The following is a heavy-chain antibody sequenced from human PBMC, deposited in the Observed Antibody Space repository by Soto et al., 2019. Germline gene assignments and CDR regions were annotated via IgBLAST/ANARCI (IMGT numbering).Heavy chain of an antibody. V-gene: IGHV3-33*01. CDR3: AREGTGDGSYYYYGMDV. D-gene: IGHD7-27*01. CDR1: GFTFSSYG. Sequence: QVQLVESGGGVVQPGRSLRLSCGASGFTFSSYGMHWVRQAPGKGLEWVAVIWYDGSNKYYADSVKGRFTISRDNSKNTLYLQMNSLRAEDTAVYYCAREGTGDGSYYYYGMDVWGQGTTVTVSS. J-gene: IGHJ6*02. CDR2: IWYDGSNK.